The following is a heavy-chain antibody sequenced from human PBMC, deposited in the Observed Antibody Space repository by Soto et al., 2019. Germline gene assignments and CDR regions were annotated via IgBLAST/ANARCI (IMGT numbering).Heavy chain of an antibody. V-gene: IGHV1-69*13. CDR1: GGTFRSYA. CDR3: ARHLGGNHYYYGMDV. J-gene: IGHJ6*02. D-gene: IGHD3-16*01. Sequence: QVQLVQSGAEVKKPGSSVKVSCKASGGTFRSYAIRWVRQAPGQGLERMGGIIPIVGTADYAQKFQGRVTITADDFTSTAYMELSSLRSEDTAVYYCARHLGGNHYYYGMDVWGQGTTVTVSS. CDR2: IIPIVGTA.